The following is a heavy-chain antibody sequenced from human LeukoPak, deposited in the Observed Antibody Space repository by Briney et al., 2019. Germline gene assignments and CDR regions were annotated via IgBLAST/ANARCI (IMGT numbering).Heavy chain of an antibody. CDR1: GGTFSSYA. V-gene: IGHV1-69*05. J-gene: IGHJ4*02. CDR2: IIPIFGTA. D-gene: IGHD3-3*01. Sequence: SVKVSCKASGGTFSSYAISWVRQAPGQGPEWMGGIIPIFGTANYAQKFQGRVTITTDESTSTAYMELSSLRSEDTAVYYCASTLTIFGVVTYFDYWGQGTLVTVSS. CDR3: ASTLTIFGVVTYFDY.